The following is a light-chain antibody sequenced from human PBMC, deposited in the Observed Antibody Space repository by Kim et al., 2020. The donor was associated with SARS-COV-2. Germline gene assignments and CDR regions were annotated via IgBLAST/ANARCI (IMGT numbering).Light chain of an antibody. Sequence: QSVLTQPPSVSEAPRQRVTISCSGSSSNIGNDAVNWYQQLPGKAPKLLIYHDDLLPSGVPDRFSGSKSGTAASLAISGPQSEDEADYYCAAWDDSLNGPVFGGGTQLTVL. CDR1: SSNIGNDA. CDR2: HDD. J-gene: IGLJ2*01. CDR3: AAWDDSLNGPV. V-gene: IGLV1-36*01.